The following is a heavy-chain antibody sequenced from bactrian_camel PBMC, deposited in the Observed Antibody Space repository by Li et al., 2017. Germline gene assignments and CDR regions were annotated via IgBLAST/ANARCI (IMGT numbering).Heavy chain of an antibody. V-gene: IGHV3S6*01. D-gene: IGHD5*01. J-gene: IGHJ4*01. Sequence: HVQLVESGGGLVEPGGSLRHSCAASGFTFSSYVMNWVRQAPGKGLEWVASIVPDGRRTYYADSLKGRFTISRDNAKSTLFLTMNSLETEDTGVYYCAADTSPDPGWRNPAYNVWGRGTQVTVS. CDR3: AADTSPDPGWRNPAYNV. CDR1: GFTFSSYV. CDR2: IVPDGRRT.